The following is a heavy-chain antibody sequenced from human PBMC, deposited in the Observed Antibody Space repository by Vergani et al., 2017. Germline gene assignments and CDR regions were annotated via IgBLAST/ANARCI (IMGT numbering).Heavy chain of an antibody. D-gene: IGHD1-26*01. CDR1: GFTFSRHA. J-gene: IGHJ4*02. V-gene: IGHV3-23*01. CDR3: AKTSGEIATWSY. Sequence: EVQLLESGGGLVQPGGSLRLSCAASGFTFSRHAMSWVRQAPGKGLEWVSAISGSGGSTYYADSVKGRFTISRDNSKNTLYLQMNSLRAEDTAVYYCAKTSGEIATWSYWGQGTLVTVSS. CDR2: ISGSGGST.